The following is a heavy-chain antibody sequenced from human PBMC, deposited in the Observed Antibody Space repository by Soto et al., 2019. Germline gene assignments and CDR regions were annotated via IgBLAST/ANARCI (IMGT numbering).Heavy chain of an antibody. V-gene: IGHV4-59*12. D-gene: IGHD2-15*01. CDR3: ARDPTYCSGGSCYWI. CDR2: IYYSGST. CDR1: GGSISSYY. Sequence: SETLSLTCTVSGGSISSYYWSWIRQPPGKGLEWIGYIYYSGSTNYNPSLKSRVTISVDTSKNQFSLKLSSVTAADTAVYYCARDPTYCSGGSCYWIWGQGTLVTVSS. J-gene: IGHJ4*02.